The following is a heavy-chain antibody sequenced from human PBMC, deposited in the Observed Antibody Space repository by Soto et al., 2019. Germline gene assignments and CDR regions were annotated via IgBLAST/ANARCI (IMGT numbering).Heavy chain of an antibody. CDR1: ADSLTTYF. CDR3: ARGGATRGLDPFES. J-gene: IGHJ4*03. Sequence: GESLKISHKGSADSLTTYFIGLVRQMPEKGLECMGLVYPADSDTTDSPSFQDQVTFSADKSISTAYLHLNSLEASDTGMYYSARGGATRGLDPFESGGQGTLVTVSS. D-gene: IGHD1-26*01. CDR2: VYPADSDT. V-gene: IGHV5-51*01.